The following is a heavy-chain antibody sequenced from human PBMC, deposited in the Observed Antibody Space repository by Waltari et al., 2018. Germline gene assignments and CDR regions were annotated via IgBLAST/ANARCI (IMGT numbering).Heavy chain of an antibody. CDR1: GFNFRNYA. V-gene: IGHV3-23*01. D-gene: IGHD3-10*01. J-gene: IGHJ4*02. CDR2: INFRGGNT. Sequence: EVQLLESGGAFVRPGGSLRLSCAASGFNFRNYAMTWVRQAPGRGEAWVASINFRGGNTVYADSVKGRSNIARDNSKNTLSIQLDSLRRDDTAVYFCARVNRESLIRGATIDSWGQGTRVTVSS. CDR3: ARVNRESLIRGATIDS.